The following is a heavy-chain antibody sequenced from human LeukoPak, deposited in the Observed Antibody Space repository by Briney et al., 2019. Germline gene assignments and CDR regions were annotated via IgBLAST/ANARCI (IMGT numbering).Heavy chain of an antibody. Sequence: GASVKVPCKASVYTFTSYGISWVRQAPAQGLEWMGWISAYNGNTNYAQKLQGGVTMTTDTSTSTAYMELRSLRSDDTAVYYCARASKNYDFLWFDPLGQGTLVTVSS. D-gene: IGHD3-3*01. CDR3: ARASKNYDFLWFDP. CDR1: VYTFTSYG. J-gene: IGHJ5*02. V-gene: IGHV1-18*01. CDR2: ISAYNGNT.